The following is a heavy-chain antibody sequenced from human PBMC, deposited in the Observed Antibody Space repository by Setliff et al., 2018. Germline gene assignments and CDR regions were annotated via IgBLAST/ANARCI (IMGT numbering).Heavy chain of an antibody. Sequence: PGESLKISCVASSFNLANYAVTWVRQAPGKGLEWVSSIDVGGGNTYYADSVKGRFTISRDNSRNTLYLQMNSLRAEDTASYYCARDPNGDYVGAFDPWGQGILVTVSS. J-gene: IGHJ5*02. CDR2: IDVGGGNT. CDR1: SFNLANYA. D-gene: IGHD4-17*01. V-gene: IGHV3-23*01. CDR3: ARDPNGDYVGAFDP.